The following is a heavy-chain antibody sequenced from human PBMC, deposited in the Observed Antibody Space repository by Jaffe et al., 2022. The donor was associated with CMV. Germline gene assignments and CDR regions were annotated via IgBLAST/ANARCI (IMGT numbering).Heavy chain of an antibody. Sequence: EVQLVQSGAEVKKPGESLRISCKGSGYSFTSYWISWVRQMPGKGLEWMGRIDPSDSYTNYSPSFQGHVTISADKSISTAYLQWSSLKASDTAMYYCARQGVVVPAAMGYSYGYHYYYYYYMDVWGKGTTVTVSS. CDR3: ARQGVVVPAAMGYSYGYHYYYYYYMDV. CDR1: GYSFTSYW. D-gene: IGHD2-2*01. V-gene: IGHV5-10-1*03. CDR2: IDPSDSYT. J-gene: IGHJ6*03.